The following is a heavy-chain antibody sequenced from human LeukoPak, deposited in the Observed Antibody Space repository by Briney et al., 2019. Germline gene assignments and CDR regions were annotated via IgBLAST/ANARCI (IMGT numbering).Heavy chain of an antibody. Sequence: GGSLRLSCAASGFTFSSYWMSWVRQAPGKGLEWVADIKKDGSNKYYVESLKGRFTISRDNANNSLYLQMDSLRAEDTAVYYCAELGITMIGGVWGKGTTVTISS. D-gene: IGHD3-10*02. CDR3: AELGITMIGGV. V-gene: IGHV3-7*01. CDR2: IKKDGSNK. CDR1: GFTFSSYW. J-gene: IGHJ6*04.